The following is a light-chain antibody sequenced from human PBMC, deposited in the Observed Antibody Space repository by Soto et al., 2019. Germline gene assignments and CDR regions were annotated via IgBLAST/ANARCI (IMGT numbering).Light chain of an antibody. J-gene: IGLJ1*01. Sequence: GSKGEGRSIFYSERRYKIGSNTVNWYQQLPGTAPKLLIYPNNQRPSGVPDRFSGSKSGTSASLAISGLQSDDEADYYCAAWDDSLNGRVFVTGTKFT. CDR1: RYKIGSNT. CDR3: AAWDDSLNGRV. CDR2: PNN. V-gene: IGLV1-44*01.